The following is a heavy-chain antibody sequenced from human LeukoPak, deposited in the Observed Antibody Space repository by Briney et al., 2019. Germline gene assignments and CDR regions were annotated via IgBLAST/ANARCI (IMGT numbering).Heavy chain of an antibody. CDR3: AKELEITAPFDY. Sequence: GGSLRLSCAASGFTFSSYGMNWVRQAPCKGLEWVAVISYEGSNKYYGDSVKGRFTISRDNSKNTLYLQMNSLRAEDTAVYYYAKELEITAPFDYWGQGTLVTVSS. D-gene: IGHD3-10*01. V-gene: IGHV3-30*18. J-gene: IGHJ4*02. CDR2: ISYEGSNK. CDR1: GFTFSSYG.